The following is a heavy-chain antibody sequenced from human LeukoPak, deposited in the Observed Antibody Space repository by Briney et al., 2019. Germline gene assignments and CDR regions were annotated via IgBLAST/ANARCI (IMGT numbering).Heavy chain of an antibody. J-gene: IGHJ3*02. Sequence: ASVKLSCKVSGDTLSVLSMDWGRNTPGEGHGWRGGLYPEDGETIYAQKFKGRVTMTEATSTATAYWELSLLRMEATAVYSCASGSTRWAFDIWGQGTMVTVS. CDR1: GDTLSVLS. CDR2: LYPEDGET. V-gene: IGHV1-24*01. D-gene: IGHD3-10*01. CDR3: ASGSTRWAFDI.